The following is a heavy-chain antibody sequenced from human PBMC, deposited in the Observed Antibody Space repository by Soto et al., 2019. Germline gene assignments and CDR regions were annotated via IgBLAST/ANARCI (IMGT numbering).Heavy chain of an antibody. Sequence: VASVKVSCKASGGTFSSYAISWVRQAPGQGLEWMGGIIPIFGTANYAQKFQGRVTITADESTSTAYMELSSLRSEDTAVYYCARTPAVARPLYYFDYWGQGTLVTVSS. J-gene: IGHJ4*02. CDR2: IIPIFGTA. CDR3: ARTPAVARPLYYFDY. D-gene: IGHD6-19*01. V-gene: IGHV1-69*13. CDR1: GGTFSSYA.